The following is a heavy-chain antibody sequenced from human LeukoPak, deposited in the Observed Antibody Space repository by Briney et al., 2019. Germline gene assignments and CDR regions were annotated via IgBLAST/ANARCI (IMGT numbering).Heavy chain of an antibody. V-gene: IGHV3-23*01. Sequence: PGGSLRLSCAASGFTVSSNYMSWVRQAPGKGLEWVSAISGSGGSTYYADSVKGRFTISRDNSKNTLYLQMNSLRAEDTAVYYCAKVRYGDYGVWDYWGQGTLVTVSS. J-gene: IGHJ4*02. D-gene: IGHD4-17*01. CDR3: AKVRYGDYGVWDY. CDR2: ISGSGGST. CDR1: GFTVSSNY.